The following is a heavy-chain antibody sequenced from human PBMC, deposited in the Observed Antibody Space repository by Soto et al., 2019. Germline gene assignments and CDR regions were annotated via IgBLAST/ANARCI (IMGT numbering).Heavy chain of an antibody. CDR1: GDSFSSNSAA. Sequence: SQTLSLTCAISGDSFSSNSAAWNWIRQSPSRGLEWLGRTYYRSKWYNDYAVSVKSRITINPDTSKNQFSLQLNSVTPEDTAVYYCALTHAVAVAGTLDYWGQGTLVTVSS. V-gene: IGHV6-1*01. CDR2: TYYRSKWYN. J-gene: IGHJ4*02. CDR3: ALTHAVAVAGTLDY. D-gene: IGHD6-19*01.